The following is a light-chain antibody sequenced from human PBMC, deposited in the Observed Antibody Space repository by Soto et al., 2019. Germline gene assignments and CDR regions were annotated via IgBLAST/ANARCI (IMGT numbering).Light chain of an antibody. Sequence: QPVLTQSPSASASLGVSVKLTCTLSSGHSSYAIAWHQQQPEKGPRYLMKLNSDGSHSKGDGLPDRFSGSSSGAERYLTISSLQSEDEADYYCQTWGTGISVFGGGTKLTVL. V-gene: IGLV4-69*01. J-gene: IGLJ2*01. CDR2: LNSDGSH. CDR3: QTWGTGISV. CDR1: SGHSSYA.